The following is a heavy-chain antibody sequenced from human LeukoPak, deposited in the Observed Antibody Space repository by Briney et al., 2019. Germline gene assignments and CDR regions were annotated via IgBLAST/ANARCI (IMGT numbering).Heavy chain of an antibody. V-gene: IGHV3-21*01. D-gene: IGHD6-13*01. Sequence: GGSLRLSCAASGFTFSSYGMHWVRQAPGKGLEWVSSISSSSYIYYADSVKGRFTISRDNAKNSLYLQMNSLRAEDTAVYYCARDSGSWYVGYWGQGTQVTVSS. CDR2: ISSSSYI. CDR3: ARDSGSWYVGY. CDR1: GFTFSSYG. J-gene: IGHJ4*02.